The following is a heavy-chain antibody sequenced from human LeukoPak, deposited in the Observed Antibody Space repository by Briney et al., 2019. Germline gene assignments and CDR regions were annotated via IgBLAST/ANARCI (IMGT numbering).Heavy chain of an antibody. Sequence: GGSLRLSCAASGFTFSDYYMSWIRQAPGKGLEWVSYISGSGSTIYYADSVKGRFTISRDNAKNSLHLQMNSLRVEDTAFYYCAGDRPGTTYGFAHWGQGTLVSVSS. CDR1: GFTFSDYY. V-gene: IGHV3-11*04. J-gene: IGHJ5*02. CDR2: ISGSGSTI. CDR3: AGDRPGTTYGFAH. D-gene: IGHD1-14*01.